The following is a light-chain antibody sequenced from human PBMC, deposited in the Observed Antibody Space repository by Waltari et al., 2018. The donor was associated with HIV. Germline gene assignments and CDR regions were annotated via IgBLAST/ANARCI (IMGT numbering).Light chain of an antibody. CDR2: KDK. J-gene: IGLJ1*01. Sequence: YELTQSPSVSVSPGQTATINCFGDALPKQFAYWYQHKPGQAPLLLISKDKERPSGIPDRFAGSGSGTTVTLTIRGVRAEDEADYYCQSTDITGTYAVFGPGTKVTVL. CDR1: ALPKQF. V-gene: IGLV3-25*03. CDR3: QSTDITGTYAV.